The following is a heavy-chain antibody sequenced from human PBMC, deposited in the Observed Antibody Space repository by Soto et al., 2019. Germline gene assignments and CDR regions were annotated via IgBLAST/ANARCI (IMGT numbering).Heavy chain of an antibody. D-gene: IGHD3-22*01. Sequence: QMQLVQSGPEVKKPGTSVKVSCKASGFTFTSSAVQWVRQARGQRLEWIGWIVVGSGNTNYAQKFQERVTITGDMSTSPAYMELSSLRSEDTAVYYCAGKPLYYDSSGSIPNRHYYYYGMDVWGQGTTVTVSS. J-gene: IGHJ6*02. V-gene: IGHV1-58*01. CDR1: GFTFTSSA. CDR3: AGKPLYYDSSGSIPNRHYYYYGMDV. CDR2: IVVGSGNT.